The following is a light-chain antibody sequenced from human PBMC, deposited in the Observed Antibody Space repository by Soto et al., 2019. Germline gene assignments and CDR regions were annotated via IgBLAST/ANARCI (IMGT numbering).Light chain of an antibody. CDR2: DAS. Sequence: EIVLTQSPATLSLSPGERATLSCRASQSVSSYLAWYQQKPGQAPRLLIYDASNRATGIPARFSGSGSGTDFPLPLSSLEPEDFAVYYCQQRSNWPTFGQGTKVEIK. J-gene: IGKJ1*01. V-gene: IGKV3-11*01. CDR3: QQRSNWPT. CDR1: QSVSSY.